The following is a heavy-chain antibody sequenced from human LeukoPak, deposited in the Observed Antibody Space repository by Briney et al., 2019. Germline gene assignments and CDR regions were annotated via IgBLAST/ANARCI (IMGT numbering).Heavy chain of an antibody. D-gene: IGHD2-2*02. Sequence: ASVKVSCKASGGTFSSYAISWVRQAPGQGLEWMGWISAYNGNTNYAQKLQGRVTMTTDTSTSTAYMELRSLRSDDTAVYYCARGKDIVVVPAAIVRWFDPWGQGTLVTVSS. V-gene: IGHV1-18*01. CDR3: ARGKDIVVVPAAIVRWFDP. CDR1: GGTFSSYA. J-gene: IGHJ5*02. CDR2: ISAYNGNT.